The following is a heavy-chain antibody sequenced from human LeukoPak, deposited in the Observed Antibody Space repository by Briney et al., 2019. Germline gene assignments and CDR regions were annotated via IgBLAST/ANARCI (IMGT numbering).Heavy chain of an antibody. Sequence: ASVKVSCKAFGYTFTSNYMHWVRQAPGQGPEWMGVISPSGGSTTYAQKFQGRVTLTRDTSISTAYMELSRLRSDDTAVYYCATETVTTSIGDWGQGTLVTVSS. D-gene: IGHD4-17*01. CDR2: ISPSGGST. J-gene: IGHJ1*01. V-gene: IGHV1-46*01. CDR3: ATETVTTSIGD. CDR1: GYTFTSNY.